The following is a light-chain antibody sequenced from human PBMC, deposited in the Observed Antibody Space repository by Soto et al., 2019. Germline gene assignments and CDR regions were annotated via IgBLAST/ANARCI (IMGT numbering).Light chain of an antibody. CDR2: GAS. J-gene: IGKJ1*01. CDR1: QSVSSSY. CDR3: QQYGSSPPWT. Sequence: EIVLTQSPGTLSLSPGERATLSCRASQSVSSSYLAWYQQKPGQAPRLLIYGASSRATGIPDRFSGSGSGTDFTITISRLEPEECAVYYCQQYGSSPPWTFGQGTKVEIK. V-gene: IGKV3-20*01.